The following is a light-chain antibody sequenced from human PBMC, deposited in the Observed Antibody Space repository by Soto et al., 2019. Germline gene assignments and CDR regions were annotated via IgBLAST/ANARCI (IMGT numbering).Light chain of an antibody. CDR3: QQSYSTPLYT. V-gene: IGKV1-39*01. CDR1: QSISSN. CDR2: AAS. J-gene: IGKJ2*01. Sequence: DIQMTQSPSSLSASVGDRVTITCRASQSISSNLNWYQQKPGKAPKLLIYAASSLQSVVSSRFSGSGSGTDFTLTISSLQPRDFATYYCQQSYSTPLYTFGQGTKLEIK.